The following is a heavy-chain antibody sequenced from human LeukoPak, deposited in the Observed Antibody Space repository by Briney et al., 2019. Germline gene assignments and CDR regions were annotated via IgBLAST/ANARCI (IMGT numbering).Heavy chain of an antibody. CDR2: ISGSGGST. D-gene: IGHD3-22*01. J-gene: IGHJ4*02. V-gene: IGHV3-23*01. CDR3: AKDHRDTMTFDY. Sequence: GGSLRLSCAASGFTFSSYAMRWVRQAPGKGLEWVSAISGSGGSTYYADSVKGRFTISRDNSKNTLYLQMNSLRAEDTAVYYCAKDHRDTMTFDYWGQGTLVTVSS. CDR1: GFTFSSYA.